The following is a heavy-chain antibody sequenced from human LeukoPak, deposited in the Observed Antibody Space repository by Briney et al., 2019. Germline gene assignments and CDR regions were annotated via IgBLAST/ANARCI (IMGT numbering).Heavy chain of an antibody. CDR2: IIPIFGTA. D-gene: IGHD3-10*01. CDR3: ARDLRRVNLGAVYYYYMDV. Sequence: ASVKVSCKASGGTFSSYAISWVRQAPGQGLEWMGGIIPIFGTANYAQKFQGRVTITADKSTSTAYMELSSLRSEDTAVYYCARDLRRVNLGAVYYYYMDVWAKGPRSPSP. J-gene: IGHJ6*03. CDR1: GGTFSSYA. V-gene: IGHV1-69*06.